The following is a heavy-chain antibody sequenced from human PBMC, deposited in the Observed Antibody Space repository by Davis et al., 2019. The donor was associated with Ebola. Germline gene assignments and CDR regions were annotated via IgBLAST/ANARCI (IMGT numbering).Heavy chain of an antibody. V-gene: IGHV4-61*01. CDR2: IYYSGST. CDR3: ARDLWKWQS. D-gene: IGHD1-1*01. J-gene: IGHJ5*02. Sequence: SETLSLTCTVSGGSISSSSYYWGWIRQPPGKGLEWIGYIYYSGSTNYNPSLKSRVTISVDTSKNQFSLKLSSVTAADTAVYYCARDLWKWQSWGQGTLVTVSS. CDR1: GGSISSSSYY.